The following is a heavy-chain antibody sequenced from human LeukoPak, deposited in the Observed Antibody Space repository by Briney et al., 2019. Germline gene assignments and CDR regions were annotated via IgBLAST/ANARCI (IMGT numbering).Heavy chain of an antibody. CDR3: ARADYSGSGGGFDY. CDR1: GFTVSAAY. D-gene: IGHD3-10*01. V-gene: IGHV3-53*01. J-gene: IGHJ4*02. CDR2: LYPSDTS. Sequence: GGSLRLSCEVSGFTVSAAYMNWVRQAPGKGLEWVSRLYPSDTSHYANSMKGRFSISRDDSKNILYLQMNGLRADDTAIYYCARADYSGSGGGFDYWGQGTLVTVSS.